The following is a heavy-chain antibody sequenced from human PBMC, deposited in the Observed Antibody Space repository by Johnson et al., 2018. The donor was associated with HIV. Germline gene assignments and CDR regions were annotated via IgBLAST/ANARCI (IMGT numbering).Heavy chain of an antibody. CDR3: ARDDDYSRVRAFDC. CDR1: GFTFSSYG. CDR2: IKQDGSEK. V-gene: IGHV3-7*01. J-gene: IGHJ3*01. Sequence: MQLVESGGGVVQPGRSLRLSCAASGFTFSSYGMHWVRQAPGKGLEWVANIKQDGSEKYYVDSVWGRFSISRDNAKSSLCLQMNSLRVDDTAVYYCARDDDYSRVRAFDCWGQGTTVTVSS. D-gene: IGHD4-11*01.